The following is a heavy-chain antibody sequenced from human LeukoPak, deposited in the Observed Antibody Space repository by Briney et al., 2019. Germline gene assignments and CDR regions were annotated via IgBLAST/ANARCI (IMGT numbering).Heavy chain of an antibody. D-gene: IGHD1-26*01. CDR1: GFTFSSYG. V-gene: IGHV3-33*01. CDR3: ARGGSYSVAPFDY. Sequence: GRSLRLSCAASGFTFSSYGMHWVRQAPGKGLEWAAVIWYDGSNKYYADSVKGRFTISRDNSKNTLYLQMNSLRAEDTAVYYCARGGSYSVAPFDYWGQGTLVTVSS. J-gene: IGHJ4*02. CDR2: IWYDGSNK.